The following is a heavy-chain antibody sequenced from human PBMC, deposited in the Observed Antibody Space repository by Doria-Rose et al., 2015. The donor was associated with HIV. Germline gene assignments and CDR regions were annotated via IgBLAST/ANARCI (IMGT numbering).Heavy chain of an antibody. CDR2: IIQTGNT. J-gene: IGHJ3*02. CDR3: ASSDLTGDFGFDI. V-gene: IGHV4-34*12. D-gene: IGHD7-27*01. Sequence: QVQLQQWGAGLLKPSETLSLTCAAYGGSFSGYYWNWIRQSPGKGLEWIGEIIQTGNTNYNPSLKSRLTMSVDTSKNQFSLKLNSVTAADTAVYYCASSDLTGDFGFDIWGQGTMVTVSS. CDR1: GGSFSGYY.